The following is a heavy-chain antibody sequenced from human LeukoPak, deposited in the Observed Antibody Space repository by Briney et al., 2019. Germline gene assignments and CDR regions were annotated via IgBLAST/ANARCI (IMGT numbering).Heavy chain of an antibody. V-gene: IGHV4-59*08. J-gene: IGHJ5*02. CDR3: ARYSYGHRWFDP. D-gene: IGHD5-18*01. Sequence: PSETLSLTCTVSGGSISSYYWSWTRQPPGKGLEWIGYVYYSGSTKYNPSLKSRVTISVDTSKNQFSLNLSSVTAADTAVYYCARYSYGHRWFDPWGQGTLVTVSS. CDR1: GGSISSYY. CDR2: VYYSGST.